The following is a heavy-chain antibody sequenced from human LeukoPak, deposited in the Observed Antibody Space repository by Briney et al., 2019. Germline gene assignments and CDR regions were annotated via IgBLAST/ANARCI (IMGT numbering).Heavy chain of an antibody. V-gene: IGHV1-46*01. CDR2: INPSGGST. CDR1: GYTFTSYY. Sequence: ASVKVSCKASGYTFTSYYMHWVRQAPGQGLEWMGIINPSGGSTSYAQKFQCRVTMTRDTSTSTVYMELSSLRSEDTAVYYCARAQRNCGGDCYFSPVDYWGQGTLVTVSS. D-gene: IGHD2-21*02. CDR3: ARAQRNCGGDCYFSPVDY. J-gene: IGHJ4*02.